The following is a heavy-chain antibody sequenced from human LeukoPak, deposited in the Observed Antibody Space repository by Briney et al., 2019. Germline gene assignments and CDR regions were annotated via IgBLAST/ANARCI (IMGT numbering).Heavy chain of an antibody. D-gene: IGHD3-10*01. Sequence: SVKVSCKASGGTFSSYAISWVRQAPEQGLEWMGRIIPIFGTANYAQKFQGRVTITTDESTSTAYMELSSLRSEDTAVYYCARGFGESDQNWFDPWGQGTLVTVSS. J-gene: IGHJ5*02. CDR1: GGTFSSYA. CDR3: ARGFGESDQNWFDP. CDR2: IIPIFGTA. V-gene: IGHV1-69*05.